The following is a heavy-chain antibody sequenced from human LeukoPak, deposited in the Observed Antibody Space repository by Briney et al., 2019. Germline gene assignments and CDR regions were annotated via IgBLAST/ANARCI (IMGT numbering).Heavy chain of an antibody. Sequence: KSSETLSLTCAVYGGSFSGYYWSWIRQPPGKGLECIGEINHIGSTNYNPSLKSRVTISVDTSKNQFSLKLSSVTAADTAVYYCARALYRIAARTSRGYYYYMDVWGKGTTVTVSS. CDR1: GGSFSGYY. J-gene: IGHJ6*03. CDR2: INHIGST. V-gene: IGHV4-34*01. D-gene: IGHD6-6*01. CDR3: ARALYRIAARTSRGYYYYMDV.